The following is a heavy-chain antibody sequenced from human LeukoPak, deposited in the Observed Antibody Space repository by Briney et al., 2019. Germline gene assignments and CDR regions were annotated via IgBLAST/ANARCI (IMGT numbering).Heavy chain of an antibody. CDR1: GFTLSSYA. CDR3: ARGDTQLVFNRNKGGFDP. D-gene: IGHD6-13*01. CDR2: ISYDGSNK. Sequence: GGSLRLSCAASGFTLSSYARHWVLQAPGKGLEWVTIISYDGSNKYYADTVKGRSTISRDNSKNTLYLQMNRLRTEDTAEYYCARGDTQLVFNRNKGGFDPWGQGTLVTVSS. J-gene: IGHJ5*02. V-gene: IGHV3-30*04.